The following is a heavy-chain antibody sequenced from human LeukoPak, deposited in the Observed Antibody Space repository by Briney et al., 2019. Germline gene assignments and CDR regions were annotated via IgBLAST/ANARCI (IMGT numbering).Heavy chain of an antibody. D-gene: IGHD3-10*01. CDR3: ARHLNGSVTYNVDY. Sequence: GESLKISCKGSGYSFTTYWITWVRQMPGKGLEWMGTIDPSDSYTNYSPSFQGHVSISVDKSISTAYLQWSSLKASDTAMYYCARHLNGSVTYNVDYWGQGTLVTVSS. V-gene: IGHV5-10-1*01. J-gene: IGHJ4*02. CDR1: GYSFTTYW. CDR2: IDPSDSYT.